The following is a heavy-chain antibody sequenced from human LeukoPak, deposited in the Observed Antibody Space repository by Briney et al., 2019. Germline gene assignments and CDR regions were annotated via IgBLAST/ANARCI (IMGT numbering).Heavy chain of an antibody. V-gene: IGHV4-61*01. CDR2: INYSGSI. J-gene: IGHJ3*02. Sequence: PSETLSLTCTVSGGSISSSSYYWSWIRQPPGKGLEWIGYINYSGSINYNPSLKSRVTISVDTSKNQFSLKLSSVTAADTAVYYCARDSSLNDAFDIWGLGTMVTVSS. CDR3: ARDSSLNDAFDI. D-gene: IGHD6-6*01. CDR1: GGSISSSSYY.